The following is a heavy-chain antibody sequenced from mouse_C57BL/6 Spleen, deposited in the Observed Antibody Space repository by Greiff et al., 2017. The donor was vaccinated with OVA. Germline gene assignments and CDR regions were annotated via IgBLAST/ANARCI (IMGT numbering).Heavy chain of an antibody. CDR2: ISSSSSTN. V-gene: IGHV5-17*01. CDR1: GFTFSDYG. J-gene: IGHJ4*01. Sequence: EVQVVESGGGLVKPGGSLKLSCAASGFTFSDYGMHWVRQAPEKGLEWVAYISSSSSTNYYANTVKGRFTISRDNAKNTLFLQMTSLRSEDTAMYYCASGYYYGSWGAMDYWGQGTSVTVSS. CDR3: ASGYYYGSWGAMDY. D-gene: IGHD1-1*01.